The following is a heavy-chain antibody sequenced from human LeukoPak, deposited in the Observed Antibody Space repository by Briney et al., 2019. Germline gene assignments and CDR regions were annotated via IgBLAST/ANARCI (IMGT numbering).Heavy chain of an antibody. CDR3: ARVVFPSRVSDY. V-gene: IGHV3-7*01. J-gene: IGHJ4*02. CDR2: IKQDGSEK. CDR1: GFTFSSYW. D-gene: IGHD2-21*01. Sequence: GGSLRLSCAASGFTFSSYWMSWVRQAPGKGLEWVANIKQDGSEKYYVDSVKGRFTISKDDAKNSLYLQMNSLRAEDTAVYYCARVVFPSRVSDYWGQGTLVTVSS.